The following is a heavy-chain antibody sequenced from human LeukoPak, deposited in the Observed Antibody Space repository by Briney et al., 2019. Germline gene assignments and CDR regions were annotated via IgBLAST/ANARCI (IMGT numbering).Heavy chain of an antibody. CDR2: ISGSGGST. Sequence: GGSLRLSCAASGFTFSSYAMSWVRQAPGKGLEWVSAISGSGGSTYYADSVKGRFTISRDNAKNSLYLQMNSLRAEDTAVYYCARESGWHSFDYWGQGTLVTVSS. V-gene: IGHV3-23*01. CDR3: ARESGWHSFDY. CDR1: GFTFSSYA. J-gene: IGHJ4*02. D-gene: IGHD2-15*01.